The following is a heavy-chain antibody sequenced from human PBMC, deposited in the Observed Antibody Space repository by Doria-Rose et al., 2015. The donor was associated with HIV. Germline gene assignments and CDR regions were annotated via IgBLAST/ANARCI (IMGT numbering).Heavy chain of an antibody. CDR1: GVSLSSPGMG. J-gene: IGHJ4*02. CDR2: IFSDDER. CDR3: ARIKSSRWYHKYYFDF. V-gene: IGHV2-26*01. D-gene: IGHD6-13*01. Sequence: QESGPVLVKPTETLTLTCTVSGVSLSSPGMGVSWIRQPPGTALEWLANIFSDDERSCKTSLKSRLTISRATAKRKVVLTMTDMDPVDTATYYCARIKSSRWYHKYYFDFWGQGTLVIVSA.